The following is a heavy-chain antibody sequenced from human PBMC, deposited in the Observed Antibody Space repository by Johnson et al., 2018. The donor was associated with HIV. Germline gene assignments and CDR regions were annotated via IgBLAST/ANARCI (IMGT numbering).Heavy chain of an antibody. Sequence: QVQLVESGGGVVRPGGSLRLSCAASGFTFSDYYMSWIRQAPGKGLEWVSYISSSGSTIYYADSVKGRVPISRDNAKNSLYLQMHSLRGEDTAVYYCAKGRGGWLGHEAFDLWGQGTMVTVSS. CDR3: AKGRGGWLGHEAFDL. V-gene: IGHV3-11*01. CDR2: ISSSGSTI. CDR1: GFTFSDYY. D-gene: IGHD6-19*01. J-gene: IGHJ3*01.